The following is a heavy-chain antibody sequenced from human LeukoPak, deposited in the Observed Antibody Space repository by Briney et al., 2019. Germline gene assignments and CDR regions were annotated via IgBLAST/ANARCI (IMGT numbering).Heavy chain of an antibody. CDR2: SRNKAKSYTP. CDR1: GFTFSDHY. CDR3: ASDLEGYYYGMDV. Sequence: PGGSLRLSCAASGFTFSDHYMDWVRQAPEKGLEWVGRSRNKAKSYTPEYAASVKGRFTISRDDSKNSVYLQMNSLKTEDTAVYYCASDLEGYYYGMDVWGQGTTVTVSS. D-gene: IGHD3-3*01. V-gene: IGHV3-72*01. J-gene: IGHJ6*02.